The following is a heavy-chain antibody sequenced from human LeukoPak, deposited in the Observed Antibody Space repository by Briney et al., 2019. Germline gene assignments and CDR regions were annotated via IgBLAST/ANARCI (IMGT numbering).Heavy chain of an antibody. D-gene: IGHD4-17*01. J-gene: IGHJ4*02. Sequence: PSETLSLTCAVYGGSFSGYYWSWIRQPPGKGLEWIGEINHSGSTNYNPSLKSRVTISVDTSKNQFSLKLSSVTAADTAVYYCARLYGDYVYFDYWGQGTLVTVSS. CDR1: GGSFSGYY. CDR3: ARLYGDYVYFDY. CDR2: INHSGST. V-gene: IGHV4-34*01.